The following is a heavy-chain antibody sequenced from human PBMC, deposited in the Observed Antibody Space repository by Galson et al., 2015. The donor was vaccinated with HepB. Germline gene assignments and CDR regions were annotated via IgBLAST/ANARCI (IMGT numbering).Heavy chain of an antibody. V-gene: IGHV3-74*01. D-gene: IGHD2-15*01. CDR2: INSDGSST. Sequence: SLRLSCAASGFTFSSYRMHWVRQAPGKGLVWVSRINSDGSSTSYADSVKGRFTISRDNAKNTLYLQMNSLRAEDTAVYYCAKDRQAYDVVVVAATTGPDASDIWGQGTMVTVSS. CDR1: GFTFSSYR. J-gene: IGHJ3*02. CDR3: AKDRQAYDVVVVAATTGPDASDI.